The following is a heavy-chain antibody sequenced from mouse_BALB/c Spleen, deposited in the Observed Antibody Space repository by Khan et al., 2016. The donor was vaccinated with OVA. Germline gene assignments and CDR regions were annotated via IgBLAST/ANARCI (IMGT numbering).Heavy chain of an antibody. J-gene: IGHJ2*01. Sequence: VQLKQSGPGLVKPSQSLSLTCTVTGYSITSGYGWNWIRQFPGNKLEWMGYISYGGSTNYNPSLKSRISITRDTSKNQFFLQLNSVTTEDTATYYCARTARIKYWGQGTTLTVSS. CDR2: ISYGGST. CDR1: GYSITSGYG. V-gene: IGHV3-2*02. CDR3: ARTARIKY. D-gene: IGHD1-2*01.